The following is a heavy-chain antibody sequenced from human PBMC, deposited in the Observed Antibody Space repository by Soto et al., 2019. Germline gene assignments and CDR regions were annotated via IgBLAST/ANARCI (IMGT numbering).Heavy chain of an antibody. D-gene: IGHD2-2*01. Sequence: GGSLRLSCAASGFTFDDYAMHWVRQAPGKGLEWVSGISWNSGSIGYADSVKGRFTISRDNAKNSLYLQMNSLRAEDTALYYCAKDIWIDCSSTSCLGSGFDYWGQGTLVTVSS. CDR1: GFTFDDYA. CDR2: ISWNSGSI. CDR3: AKDIWIDCSSTSCLGSGFDY. J-gene: IGHJ4*02. V-gene: IGHV3-9*01.